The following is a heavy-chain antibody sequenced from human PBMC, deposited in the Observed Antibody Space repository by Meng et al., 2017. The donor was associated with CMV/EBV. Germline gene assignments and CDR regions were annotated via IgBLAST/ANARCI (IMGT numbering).Heavy chain of an antibody. D-gene: IGHD4-17*01. V-gene: IGHV1-69*05. Sequence: SVKVSCKASGGTFSSYAISWVRQAPGQGLEWMGGIIPIFGTANYAQKFQGRVTITTDESTSTAYMELSSLRSEDTAVYYCARIPPNYVTTVTHEGGYYFDYWGQGTLVTVSS. J-gene: IGHJ4*02. CDR2: IIPIFGTA. CDR3: ARIPPNYVTTVTHEGGYYFDY. CDR1: GGTFSSYA.